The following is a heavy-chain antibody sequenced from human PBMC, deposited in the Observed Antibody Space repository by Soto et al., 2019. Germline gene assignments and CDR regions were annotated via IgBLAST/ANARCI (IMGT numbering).Heavy chain of an antibody. CDR3: ARMEGAYYDFWSGETDAFDI. J-gene: IGHJ3*02. D-gene: IGHD3-3*01. V-gene: IGHV3-74*01. Sequence: EVQLVESGGGLVQPGGSLRLSCAASGFTFSSYWMHWVRQAPGKGLVWVSRINSDGSSTSYADSVKGRFTISRDNAKNPLYLQMNSLRAEDTAVYYCARMEGAYYDFWSGETDAFDIWGQGTMVTVSS. CDR1: GFTFSSYW. CDR2: INSDGSST.